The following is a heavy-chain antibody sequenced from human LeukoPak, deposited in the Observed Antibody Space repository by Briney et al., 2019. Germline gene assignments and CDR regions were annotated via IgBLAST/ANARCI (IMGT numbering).Heavy chain of an antibody. V-gene: IGHV3-11*04. J-gene: IGHJ4*02. CDR1: GFTFSDFY. CDR2: ISSSAGTI. D-gene: IGHD3-10*01. Sequence: PGGSLRLSCAASGFTFSDFYMTWIRQAPGKGLEWVSYISSSAGTIYYADSVKGRFTISRDNAKNTLYLQMNSLRAEDTAVYYCARDGGWFGELLYPFDYWGQGTLVTVSS. CDR3: ARDGGWFGELLYPFDY.